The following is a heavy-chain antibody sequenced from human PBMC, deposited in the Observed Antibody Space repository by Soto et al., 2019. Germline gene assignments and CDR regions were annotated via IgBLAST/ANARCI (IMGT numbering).Heavy chain of an antibody. CDR1: GGSISSYY. Sequence: SDTLSLTCTVSGGSISSYYWSWIRQPPGKGLEWIGYIYYSGSTNYNPSLKSRVTISVDTSKNQFSLKLSSVTAADTAVYYCARQDYGHAFDIWGQGTMVTVSS. CDR3: ARQDYGHAFDI. D-gene: IGHD4-17*01. CDR2: IYYSGST. J-gene: IGHJ3*02. V-gene: IGHV4-59*08.